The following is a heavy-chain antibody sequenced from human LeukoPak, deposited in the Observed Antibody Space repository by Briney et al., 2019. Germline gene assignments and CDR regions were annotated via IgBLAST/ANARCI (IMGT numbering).Heavy chain of an antibody. Sequence: GGSLRLSCAASEFTFSSYEMNWVRQAPGKGLEWISFISSRGSSIYYADPVKGRFTISRDNAKNSLYLQMNSLRAEDTAVYYCARDSGSYRGFDYWGQGTLVTVSS. CDR2: ISSRGSSI. J-gene: IGHJ4*02. CDR3: ARDSGSYRGFDY. D-gene: IGHD1-26*01. CDR1: EFTFSSYE. V-gene: IGHV3-48*03.